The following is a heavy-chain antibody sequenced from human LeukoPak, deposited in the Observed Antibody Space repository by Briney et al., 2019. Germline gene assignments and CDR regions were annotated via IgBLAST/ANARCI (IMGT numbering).Heavy chain of an antibody. Sequence: SETLSLTCAVSGGSISSSNWWSWVRQPPGKGLEWIGEIYHSGSTNYNPSLKSRVTTSVDKSKNQFSLKLSSVTAADTAVYYCARGNGYSYGLDYWGQGTLVTVSS. V-gene: IGHV4-4*02. D-gene: IGHD5-18*01. CDR2: IYHSGST. CDR3: ARGNGYSYGLDY. CDR1: GGSISSSNW. J-gene: IGHJ4*02.